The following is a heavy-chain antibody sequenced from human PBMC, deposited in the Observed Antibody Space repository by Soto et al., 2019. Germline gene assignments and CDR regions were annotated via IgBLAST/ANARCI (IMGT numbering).Heavy chain of an antibody. Sequence: PEGCLRISCAASVLSPDGYAMYWVRQATGKSLEWVSGLSWNSGSIGYAVSVKARFTISRDNAKHSLYLQMNSLIAEDTAYYYYAKDISGCVSFYDYYGLDVWCQGPPVTVTS. CDR3: AKDISGCVSFYDYYGLDV. D-gene: IGHD1-26*01. CDR1: VLSPDGYA. CDR2: LSWNSGSI. J-gene: IGHJ6*02. V-gene: IGHV3-9*02.